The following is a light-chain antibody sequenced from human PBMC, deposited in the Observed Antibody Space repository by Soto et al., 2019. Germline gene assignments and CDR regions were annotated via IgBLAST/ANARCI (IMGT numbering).Light chain of an antibody. J-gene: IGKJ3*01. CDR3: QQYDYLPFT. CDR1: QDISNY. Sequence: DIQMTQSPSSLSASVGDRVTISCQASQDISNYLNWYQQKPGKAPKLLIYTASSLQSGVPSRFSGGGSGTDFNFSISSLQPEDFATYYCQQYDYLPFTFGPGTKVDIK. V-gene: IGKV1-33*01. CDR2: TAS.